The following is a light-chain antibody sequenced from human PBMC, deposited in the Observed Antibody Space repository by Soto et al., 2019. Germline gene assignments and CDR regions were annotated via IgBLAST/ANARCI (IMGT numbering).Light chain of an antibody. CDR2: GNS. Sequence: QSVLTQPPSVSGAPGQRVTISCTGSSSNIGAGYDVHWYQQLPGTAPKLLIYGNSKRPSGVPDRFSGSKSGTSASLAITGLQAEDEADYYCKSYDSSLSGSVVFGGGTKVTVL. J-gene: IGLJ2*01. V-gene: IGLV1-40*01. CDR3: KSYDSSLSGSVV. CDR1: SSNIGAGYD.